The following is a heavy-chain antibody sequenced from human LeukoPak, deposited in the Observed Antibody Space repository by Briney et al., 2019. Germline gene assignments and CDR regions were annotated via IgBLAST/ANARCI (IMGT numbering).Heavy chain of an antibody. D-gene: IGHD3-10*01. Sequence: GGSLRLSCAASGFTFSSYGMHWVRQAPGKGLEWVAFIRYDGSNKYYADSVKGRFTISRDNSKNTLYLQMNSLRAEDTAVYYCAQEVVGPGDPGVDYWGQGTLVTVSS. CDR3: AQEVVGPGDPGVDY. J-gene: IGHJ4*02. CDR2: IRYDGSNK. CDR1: GFTFSSYG. V-gene: IGHV3-30*02.